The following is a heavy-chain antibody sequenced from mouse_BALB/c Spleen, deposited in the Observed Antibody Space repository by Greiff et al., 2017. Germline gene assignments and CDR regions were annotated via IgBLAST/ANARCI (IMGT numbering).Heavy chain of an antibody. CDR1: GYTFTSYW. CDR2: IYPGDGDT. V-gene: IGHV1-87*01. Sequence: QVQLQQSGAELARPGASVKLSCKASGYTFTSYWMQWVKQRPGQGLEWIGAIYPGDGDTRYTQKFKGKATLTADKSSSIAYMQLSSLASEDSAVYYCARRAWFAYWGQGTLVTVSA. J-gene: IGHJ3*01. CDR3: ARRAWFAY.